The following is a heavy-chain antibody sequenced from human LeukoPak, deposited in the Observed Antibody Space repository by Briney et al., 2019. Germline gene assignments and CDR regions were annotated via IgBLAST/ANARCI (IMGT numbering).Heavy chain of an antibody. CDR3: ARDPGYSYGYGFDD. V-gene: IGHV4-59*01. CDR2: IYYTGSP. D-gene: IGHD5-18*01. Sequence: SETLSLTCNVSGASISSYYWSWVRQPPGKGLEWIGYIYYTGSPNYNPSLTSRVTISIDTSKNQFSLKVNSVTAADTAVYYCARDPGYSYGYGFDDWGQGTLVTVSS. J-gene: IGHJ4*02. CDR1: GASISSYY.